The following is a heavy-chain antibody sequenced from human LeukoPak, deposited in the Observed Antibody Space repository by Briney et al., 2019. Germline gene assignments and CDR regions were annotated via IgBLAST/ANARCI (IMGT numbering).Heavy chain of an antibody. CDR2: IIPIFGTA. V-gene: IGHV1-69*05. CDR3: AIFKGSPYYYDSSGYSFDY. Sequence: SVKVSCKASGGTFSSYAISWVRQAPGQGLEWMGGIIPIFGTANYAQKFQGRATITTDESTSTAYMELSSLRSEDTAVYYCAIFKGSPYYYDSSGYSFDYWGQGTLVTVSS. J-gene: IGHJ4*02. CDR1: GGTFSSYA. D-gene: IGHD3-22*01.